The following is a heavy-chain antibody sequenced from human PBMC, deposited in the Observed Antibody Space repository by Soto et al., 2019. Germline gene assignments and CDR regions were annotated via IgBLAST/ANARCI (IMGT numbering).Heavy chain of an antibody. V-gene: IGHV3-74*03. CDR2: LNSDGSST. CDR1: GFTFSSHW. CDR3: VAGNGDYDQTLGV. J-gene: IGHJ4*02. D-gene: IGHD5-12*01. Sequence: EVQLVESGGGIVQPGGSLRLSCTASGFTFSSHWMHWVRQAPGKRLVWVSRLNSDGSSTTYADSVKGRFTISRDNAKSTLYLQMNSLRAEDTAVYYCVAGNGDYDQTLGVWGQGTLVTVSS.